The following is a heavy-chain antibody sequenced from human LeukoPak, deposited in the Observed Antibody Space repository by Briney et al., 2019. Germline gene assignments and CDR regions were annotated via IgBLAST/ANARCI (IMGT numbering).Heavy chain of an antibody. CDR2: TYHRGSP. CDR3: ARGFWGGGYFDL. D-gene: IGHD3-16*01. V-gene: IGHV4-38-2*02. Sequence: PSETLSLTCTVSGYSISSGYWWGWIRQPPGKGLEWIGSTYHRGSPYYNPSLKSRVTISVDTSNNPFSLKLSSVTAEDTAIYYCARGFWGGGYFDLWGRGTLVTVSS. CDR1: GYSISSGYW. J-gene: IGHJ2*01.